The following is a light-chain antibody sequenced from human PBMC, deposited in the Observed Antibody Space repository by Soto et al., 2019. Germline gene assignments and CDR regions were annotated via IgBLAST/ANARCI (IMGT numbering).Light chain of an antibody. J-gene: IGKJ1*01. CDR3: QQYNNWWT. CDR2: GAS. Sequence: EIVMTQSPATLSVSPGERATLSCRASQSVSSNLAWYQQKPGQAPGLLIYGASIRATGIPARFSGSGSGTEFTLTISSLQSEDFAVYYCQQYNNWWTFGQGTKVEIK. V-gene: IGKV3D-15*01. CDR1: QSVSSN.